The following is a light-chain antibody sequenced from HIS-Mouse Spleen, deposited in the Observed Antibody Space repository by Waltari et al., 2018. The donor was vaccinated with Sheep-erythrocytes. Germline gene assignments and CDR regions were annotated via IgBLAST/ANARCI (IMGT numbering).Light chain of an antibody. CDR3: CSCAGSSTPWV. J-gene: IGLJ3*02. V-gene: IGLV2-23*01. Sequence: GQSITISCTGTSSDVGSYNLVSWYQQHPGKAPKLMIYEGSKRPSGVSNRFSGSKSGNTASLTMSGLQAEDEADYYCCSCAGSSTPWVFGGGTKLTVL. CDR1: SSDVGSYNL. CDR2: EGS.